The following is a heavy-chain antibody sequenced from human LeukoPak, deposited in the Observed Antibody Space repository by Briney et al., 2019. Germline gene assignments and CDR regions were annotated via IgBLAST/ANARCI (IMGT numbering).Heavy chain of an antibody. CDR3: ARPRGCSSTCSNFDC. V-gene: IGHV3-7*01. D-gene: IGHD2-2*01. CDR2: INPDGSDK. CDR1: GFTFSGLS. Sequence: HPGGSLTLACAASGFTFSGLSMSWVRQPPGEGREWVAYINPDGSDKYYVDSAKGRFTISRDNAKNSLYLQMNSLRAEDTAVYYCARPRGCSSTCSNFDCWGQGTLVTVSS. J-gene: IGHJ4*02.